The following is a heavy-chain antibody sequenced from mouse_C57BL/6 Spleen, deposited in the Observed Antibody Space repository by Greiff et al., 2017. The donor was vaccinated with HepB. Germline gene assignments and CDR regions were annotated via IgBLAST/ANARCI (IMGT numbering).Heavy chain of an antibody. V-gene: IGHV5-17*01. CDR1: GFTFSDYG. Sequence: EVKVEESGGGLVKPGGSLKLSCAASGFTFSDYGMHWVRQAPEKGLEWVAYISSGSSTIYYADTVKGRFTISRDNAKNTLFLQMTSLRSEDTAMYYCARRVDYDRSPYFDVWGTGTTVTVSS. D-gene: IGHD2-4*01. J-gene: IGHJ1*03. CDR2: ISSGSSTI. CDR3: ARRVDYDRSPYFDV.